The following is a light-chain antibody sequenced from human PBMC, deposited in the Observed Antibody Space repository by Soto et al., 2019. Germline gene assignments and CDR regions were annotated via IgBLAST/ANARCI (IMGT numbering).Light chain of an antibody. CDR3: QHFDSYSSIA. CDR2: QAS. Sequence: DIQMTQSPSTLSASVGDRVTIACRASQSINAWLVWYQQKPGKAPNLLIYQASTLQIGVPSRFSGSGSGTEFTLTINSLQPDDFATYFCQHFDSYSSIAFGQGTRLEIK. V-gene: IGKV1-5*03. CDR1: QSINAW. J-gene: IGKJ5*01.